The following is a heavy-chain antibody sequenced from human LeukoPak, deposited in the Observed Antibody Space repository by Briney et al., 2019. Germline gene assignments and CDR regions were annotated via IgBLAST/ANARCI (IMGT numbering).Heavy chain of an antibody. CDR1: GGSIDITNY. CDR2: ISHGGTT. V-gene: IGHV4-4*02. Sequence: SETLSLTCGVSGGSIDITNYWSWVRQAPGKGLEWIGEISHGGTTNYNPSLRSRVAMSLDRANNQFSLSLTSVTAADTAVYYCTRGNRPFCPFAHWGQGVLVTVSS. D-gene: IGHD2/OR15-2a*01. CDR3: TRGNRPFCPFAH. J-gene: IGHJ4*02.